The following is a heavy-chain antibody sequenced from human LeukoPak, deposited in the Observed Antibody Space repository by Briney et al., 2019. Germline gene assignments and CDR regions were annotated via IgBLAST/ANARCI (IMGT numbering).Heavy chain of an antibody. CDR2: INPNSGGT. J-gene: IGHJ4*02. CDR1: GYTFTGYY. CDR3: ARSMVWGVIIISY. V-gene: IGHV1-2*02. D-gene: IGHD3-10*01. Sequence: GASVKVSCKASGYTFTGYYMHWVRQAPGQGLEWMGWINPNSGGTNYAQKFQGRVTMTRDTSISTAYMELSRLRSDDTAVYYCARSMVWGVIIISYWGQGTLVTVSS.